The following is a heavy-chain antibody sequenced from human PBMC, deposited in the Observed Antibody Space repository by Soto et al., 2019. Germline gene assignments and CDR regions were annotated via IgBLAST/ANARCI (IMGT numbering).Heavy chain of an antibody. CDR3: TTDSIRDAAGTDFYSGMDV. CDR1: GFTFSNAW. Sequence: EVQLVESGGGLVKPGGSLRLSCAASGFTFSNAWMSWVRQAPGKGLEWVGRIKSKTDGGTTDYAAPVKGRFTISRDVSKNTLYLQMNSLKTKETAVYYCTTDSIRDAAGTDFYSGMDVWGQGTTVTVSS. CDR2: IKSKTDGGTT. V-gene: IGHV3-15*01. J-gene: IGHJ6*02. D-gene: IGHD6-13*01.